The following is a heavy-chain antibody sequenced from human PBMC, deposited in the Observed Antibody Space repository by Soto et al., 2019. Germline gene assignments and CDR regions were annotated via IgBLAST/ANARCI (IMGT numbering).Heavy chain of an antibody. Sequence: PSETLSLTCTVSGGSISSYYWSWIRQPPGKGLEWIGYIYYSGSTNYNPSLKSRVTISVDTSKNQLSLKLSSVTAADTAVYYCAIENPYARVTGYYYLDYWGQGNLVTVSX. CDR1: GGSISSYY. V-gene: IGHV4-59*12. J-gene: IGHJ4*02. CDR3: AIENPYARVTGYYYLDY. CDR2: IYYSGST. D-gene: IGHD3-9*01.